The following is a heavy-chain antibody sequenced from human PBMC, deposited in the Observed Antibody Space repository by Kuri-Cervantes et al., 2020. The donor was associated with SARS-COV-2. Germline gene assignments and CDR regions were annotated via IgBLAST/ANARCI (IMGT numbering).Heavy chain of an antibody. V-gene: IGHV3-21*01. CDR3: ARVSGSYYRSYYFDY. CDR2: ISSSSSYI. Sequence: GESLKISCAASGFTFSSYSMNWVRQAPGKGLEWVSSISSSSSYIYYADSVKGRFTISRDNAKNSLYLQMNSLRAEDTAVYYCARVSGSYYRSYYFDYWGQGTLVTVSS. D-gene: IGHD1-26*01. J-gene: IGHJ4*02. CDR1: GFTFSSYS.